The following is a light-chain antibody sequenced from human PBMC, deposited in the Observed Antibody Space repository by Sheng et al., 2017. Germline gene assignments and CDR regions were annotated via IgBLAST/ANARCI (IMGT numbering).Light chain of an antibody. V-gene: IGKV3-15*01. CDR1: RSVSSN. Sequence: EIVMTQSPATLSVSPGERVTLSCRASRSVSSNLAWYQQKPGQVPRLLIYGTSTRASGIPDRFSGSGSGTEFNLTISSLQSEDFAVYYCQLGTTFGQGTKLEIK. CDR3: QLGTT. CDR2: GTS. J-gene: IGKJ2*01.